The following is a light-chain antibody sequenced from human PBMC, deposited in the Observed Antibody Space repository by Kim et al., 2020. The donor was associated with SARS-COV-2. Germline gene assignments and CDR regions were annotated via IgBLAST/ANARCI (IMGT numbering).Light chain of an antibody. CDR2: RNS. Sequence: HTPPHTCPGNSHNVRYQGPALLQQHHRPPPKLLSSRNSIRPSGISERFSASRSGNTASLAITGLQPEHEADYYCLAWDRSLSAWVFGGGTKLTVL. J-gene: IGLJ3*02. CDR3: LAWDRSLSAWV. V-gene: IGLV10-54*01. CDR1: SHNVRYQG.